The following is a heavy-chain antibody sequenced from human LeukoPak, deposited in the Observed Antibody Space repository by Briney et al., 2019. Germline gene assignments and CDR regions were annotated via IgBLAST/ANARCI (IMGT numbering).Heavy chain of an antibody. CDR1: DGSFSGYY. Sequence: SETLSLICAVYDGSFSGYYWSWIRQPPGKGLEWIGEINHSGSTNYNPSLKSRVTISLDTSKSQFSLKVRYVTAADTAVYYCGRVLNDSWTGENYWGQGTLVTVSS. CDR3: GRVLNDSWTGENY. CDR2: INHSGST. V-gene: IGHV4-34*01. J-gene: IGHJ4*02. D-gene: IGHD3-3*01.